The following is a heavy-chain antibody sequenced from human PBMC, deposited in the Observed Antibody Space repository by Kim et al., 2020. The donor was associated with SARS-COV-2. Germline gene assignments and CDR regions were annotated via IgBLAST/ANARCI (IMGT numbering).Heavy chain of an antibody. Sequence: ADAVKGRITNSRDTAKNTLYLQMDGRRAEDTAVYDCARDFCPRLVRTFDYWGQGTLVTVSS. J-gene: IGHJ4*02. D-gene: IGHD3-16*01. V-gene: IGHV3-30*07. CDR3: ARDFCPRLVRTFDY.